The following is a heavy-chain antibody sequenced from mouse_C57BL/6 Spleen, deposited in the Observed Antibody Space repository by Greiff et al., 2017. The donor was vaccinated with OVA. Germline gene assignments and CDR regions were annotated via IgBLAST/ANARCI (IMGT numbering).Heavy chain of an antibody. CDR3: TRSYYYGSSYPNWYFDV. CDR1: GYTFTDYE. CDR2: IDPETGGT. V-gene: IGHV1-15*01. Sequence: VQLQQSGAELVRPGASVTLSCKASGYTFTDYEMHWVKQTPVHGLEWIGAIDPETGGTAYNQKFKGKAILTADKSSSTAYMERRSLTSEDSAVYYCTRSYYYGSSYPNWYFDVWGTGTTVTVSS. J-gene: IGHJ1*03. D-gene: IGHD1-1*01.